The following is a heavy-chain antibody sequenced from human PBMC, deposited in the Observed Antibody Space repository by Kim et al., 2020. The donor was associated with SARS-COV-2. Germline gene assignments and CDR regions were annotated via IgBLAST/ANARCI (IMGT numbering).Heavy chain of an antibody. V-gene: IGHV3-74*01. CDR1: GFTFSGYS. Sequence: GGSLRLSCAASGFTFSGYSMHWVRQAPGKGLVWVSRLIPDGTATSYADSVQGRFAISRDNSENTLYLQMNSLTADDTAVYYCTRSGAEGGYYPCGSWGQRTVVPVS. D-gene: IGHD3-22*01. CDR2: LIPDGTAT. CDR3: TRSGAEGGYYPCGS. J-gene: IGHJ4*02.